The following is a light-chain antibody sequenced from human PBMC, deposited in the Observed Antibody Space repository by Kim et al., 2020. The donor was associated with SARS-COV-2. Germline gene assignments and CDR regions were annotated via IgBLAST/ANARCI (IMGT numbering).Light chain of an antibody. Sequence: PTARLTCTGHSNVVGNQGAAWLQQHQGHPPRLLSYRNNDRPSGISECFSASRSGNTASLTITGLQPEDVADYYCSALDSSLSAWVFGGGTKLTVL. CDR3: SALDSSLSAWV. V-gene: IGLV10-54*02. CDR1: SNVVGNQG. J-gene: IGLJ3*02. CDR2: RNN.